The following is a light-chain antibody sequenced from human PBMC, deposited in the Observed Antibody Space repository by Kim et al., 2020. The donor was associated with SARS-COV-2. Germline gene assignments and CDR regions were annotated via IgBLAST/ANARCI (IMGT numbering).Light chain of an antibody. Sequence: MVQTVRIRCKGDRLRSYYASWYQQKPGQAPVLVIYGKNNRPSGIPDRFSGSSAGNTASLTIAGAQAEDEADYCCNSRNSSGNHVVFGGGTQLTVL. V-gene: IGLV3-19*01. J-gene: IGLJ2*01. CDR3: NSRNSSGNHVV. CDR2: GKN. CDR1: RLRSYY.